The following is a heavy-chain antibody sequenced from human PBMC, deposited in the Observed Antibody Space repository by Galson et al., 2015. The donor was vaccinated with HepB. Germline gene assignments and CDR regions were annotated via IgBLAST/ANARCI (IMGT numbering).Heavy chain of an antibody. CDR2: ISSSGSTI. CDR1: GFTFSSYE. Sequence: SLRLSCAASGFTFSSYEMNWVRQAPGKGLEWVSYISSSGSTIYYADSVKGRFTISRDNAKNSLYLQMNSLRAEDTAVYYCAREGDRTGQDYWGQGTLVTVSS. D-gene: IGHD7-27*01. J-gene: IGHJ4*02. CDR3: AREGDRTGQDY. V-gene: IGHV3-48*03.